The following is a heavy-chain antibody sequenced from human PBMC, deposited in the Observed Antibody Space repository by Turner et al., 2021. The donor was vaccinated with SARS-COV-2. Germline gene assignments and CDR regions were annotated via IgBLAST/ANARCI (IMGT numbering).Heavy chain of an antibody. V-gene: IGHV3-74*01. J-gene: IGHJ4*02. CDR3: VREIIVVVPAADY. CDR1: GFTFSSYW. CDR2: INSDGSST. Sequence: EVQLVESGGGLVQPGRSLRLSCAASGFTFSSYWMHWVRQAPGKGLVWVSRINSDGSSTSYADSVKGRFTISRDNAKNTLYLQMNSLRAEDTAVYYCVREIIVVVPAADYWGQGTLVTVSS. D-gene: IGHD2-2*01.